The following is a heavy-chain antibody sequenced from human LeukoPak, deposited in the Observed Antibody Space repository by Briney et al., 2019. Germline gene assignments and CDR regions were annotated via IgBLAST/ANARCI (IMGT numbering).Heavy chain of an antibody. J-gene: IGHJ4*02. Sequence: PGGSLRLSCTASGFTFGDYAMSWVRQAPGKGLEWVGFIRSKAYGGTTEYAASVKGRLTISRDDSKSIAYLQMNRLKTEDTAVYYCLSGTSFFDYWGQGTLVTVSS. CDR2: IRSKAYGGTT. CDR3: LSGTSFFDY. D-gene: IGHD3-10*01. CDR1: GFTFGDYA. V-gene: IGHV3-49*04.